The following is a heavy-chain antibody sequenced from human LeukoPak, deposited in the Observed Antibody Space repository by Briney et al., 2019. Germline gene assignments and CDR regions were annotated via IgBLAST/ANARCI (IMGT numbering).Heavy chain of an antibody. J-gene: IGHJ3*02. D-gene: IGHD1-26*01. V-gene: IGHV3-23*01. CDR3: AGPGVGADRFAFDI. CDR1: GFILSNFG. Sequence: GGSLRLSCTDSGFILSNFGMAWVRQAPGRGLDWVTAISANGENTYYADSVKGRFTISRDNSKNTLYLQMNSLRAEDTAVYYCAGPGVGADRFAFDIWGQGTMVTVSS. CDR2: ISANGENT.